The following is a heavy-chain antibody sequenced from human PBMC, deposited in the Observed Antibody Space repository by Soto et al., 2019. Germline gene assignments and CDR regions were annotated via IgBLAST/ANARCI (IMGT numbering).Heavy chain of an antibody. CDR2: IYYNGST. Sequence: PSETLSLTCTVSGASISIGGYFWSWIRQHPGKGLEWIGHIYYNGSTYYNPSLKSRVSISVDKSKNQFSLRLTSVTAADTALYYCATDAYFGSEISCDYYGMDVWGEGPTVTVSS. CDR1: GASISIGGYF. J-gene: IGHJ6*04. CDR3: ATDAYFGSEISCDYYGMDV. V-gene: IGHV4-31*03. D-gene: IGHD3-10*01.